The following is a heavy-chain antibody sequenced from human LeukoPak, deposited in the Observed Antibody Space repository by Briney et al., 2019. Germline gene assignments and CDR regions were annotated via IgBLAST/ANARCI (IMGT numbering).Heavy chain of an antibody. CDR1: GGTFSSYA. CDR2: IIPIFGTA. CDR3: ARDVGGDFWRGFHYFDY. V-gene: IGHV1-69*13. J-gene: IGHJ4*02. Sequence: ASVKVSCKASGGTFSSYAISWVRQAPGQGLEWMGGIIPIFGTANYAQKFQGRVTITADESTSTAYMELSSLRSEDTAVYYCARDVGGDFWRGFHYFDYWGQGTLVTVSS. D-gene: IGHD3-3*01.